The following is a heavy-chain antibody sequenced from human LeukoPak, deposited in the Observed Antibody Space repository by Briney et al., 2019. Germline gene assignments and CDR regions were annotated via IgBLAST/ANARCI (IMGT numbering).Heavy chain of an antibody. D-gene: IGHD3-22*01. V-gene: IGHV1-69*02. CDR2: IIPILGIA. CDR1: GGTFSSYT. CDR3: ASPYDSSGYGYDY. J-gene: IGHJ4*02. Sequence: ASVKVCCKASGGTFSSYTISWVRRAPGQGLEWMGRIIPILGIANYTQKLQGRVTITEDKSTSTAYMELSSLRSEDTAVYYCASPYDSSGYGYDYWGQGTLVTVSS.